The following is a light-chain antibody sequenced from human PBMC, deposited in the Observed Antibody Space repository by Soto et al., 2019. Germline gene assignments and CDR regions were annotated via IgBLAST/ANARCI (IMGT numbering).Light chain of an antibody. CDR2: AAS. Sequence: DIQMTQSPSALAASVGDRVTITCRASQSISTYFNWYQQTPGKAPKLLIYAASSLESGVPSRFSGSGSGTDFTLTISSLQPAYSATYYCQQSYSSPPTFGQGTKVDI. V-gene: IGKV1-39*01. CDR3: QQSYSSPPT. J-gene: IGKJ1*01. CDR1: QSISTY.